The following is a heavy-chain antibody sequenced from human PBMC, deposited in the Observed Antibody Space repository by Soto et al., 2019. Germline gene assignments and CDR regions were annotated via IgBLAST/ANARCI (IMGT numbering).Heavy chain of an antibody. CDR3: AQGTGMVASAGSPDS. V-gene: IGHV3-9*01. D-gene: IGHD1-26*01. CDR1: GFTFDDFA. Sequence: EVQLVESGGGLVQPGRSLRLSCAASGFTFDDFAMHWVRQPPGKGLEWVSGISWNSASIVYADSVKGRFTISRDNAKNSLYLHLDSLGVEATAFYYCAQGTGMVASAGSPDSWGQGTLVSVSS. J-gene: IGHJ4*02. CDR2: ISWNSASI.